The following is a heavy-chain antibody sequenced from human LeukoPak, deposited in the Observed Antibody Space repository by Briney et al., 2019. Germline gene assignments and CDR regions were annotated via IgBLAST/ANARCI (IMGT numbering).Heavy chain of an antibody. V-gene: IGHV4-38-2*02. CDR2: IYNSGST. CDR1: GYSISSVYY. Sequence: SETLSLTCTVSGYSISSVYYWGWIRRPPGKGLDGIGSIYNSGSTYYNPSIKSRVTISVDTSKNQFSLKLSSVTAADTAVYYCARDPAMEDFDYWGQGTLVTVSS. J-gene: IGHJ4*02. CDR3: ARDPAMEDFDY. D-gene: IGHD3-3*01.